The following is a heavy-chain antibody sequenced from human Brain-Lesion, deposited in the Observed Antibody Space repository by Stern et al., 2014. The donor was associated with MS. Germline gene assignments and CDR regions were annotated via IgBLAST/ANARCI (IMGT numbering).Heavy chain of an antibody. Sequence: VQLVESGPGLVKPSETLSLTCTVAGGSVSSTSYARAWIRQPPGKGLEWIGAIYYSGNTYYSPSLKSRLTISLDTSKNQFPLQLRSVTAADTAVYYCAGEEDIRYCSGGSCTGNWFDPWGQGTLVTVSS. CDR3: AGEEDIRYCSGGSCTGNWFDP. J-gene: IGHJ5*02. CDR2: IYYSGNT. V-gene: IGHV4-39*01. CDR1: GGSVSSTSYA. D-gene: IGHD2-15*01.